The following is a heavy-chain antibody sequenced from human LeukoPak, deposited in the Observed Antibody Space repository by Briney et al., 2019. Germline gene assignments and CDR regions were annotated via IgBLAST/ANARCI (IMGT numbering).Heavy chain of an antibody. J-gene: IGHJ6*02. CDR2: LYPGDSDT. CDR1: GYTFTNYW. D-gene: IGHD5-18*01. CDR3: ARHILARYTYSYDGMDV. V-gene: IGHV5-51*01. Sequence: PGESLKISCKFSGYTFTNYWIGWVRQMPGKGLEWMGILYPGDSDTRYSPSFQGQITISADKSINTAYLQWSSLKASDTAMYYCARHILARYTYSYDGMDVWGQGTTVTVSS.